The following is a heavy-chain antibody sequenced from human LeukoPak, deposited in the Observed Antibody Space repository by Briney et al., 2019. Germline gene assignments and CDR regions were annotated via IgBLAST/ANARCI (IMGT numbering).Heavy chain of an antibody. J-gene: IGHJ6*01. CDR2: IYYSGST. CDR3: ARDRWFPSPLGMDV. CDR1: GGSISNGDHY. Sequence: SETLSLTCNVSGGSISNGDHYWSWIRQPPGKGLEWIGYIYYSGSTYYYPSLRSRVTISIGTSKNQFSLRLRSVTAADTAVYYCARDRWFPSPLGMDVWGQGTTVTVSS. D-gene: IGHD3-10*01. V-gene: IGHV4-30-4*01.